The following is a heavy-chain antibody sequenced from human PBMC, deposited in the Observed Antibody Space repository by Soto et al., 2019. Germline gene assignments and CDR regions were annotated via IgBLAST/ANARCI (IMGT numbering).Heavy chain of an antibody. J-gene: IGHJ6*02. Sequence: QLQLQESGSGLVETAQTLSLTCIVSGDSISSGGFPWTWIRQSTGKGLEWIGYVYRTGATSYNPSLESRASISVDTSRNQFSLKLMSVTPADSAVYFCARDFYAMSSFALDVWGRGTAVTVSS. CDR1: GDSISSGGFP. V-gene: IGHV4-30-2*06. D-gene: IGHD2-2*01. CDR2: VYRTGAT. CDR3: ARDFYAMSSFALDV.